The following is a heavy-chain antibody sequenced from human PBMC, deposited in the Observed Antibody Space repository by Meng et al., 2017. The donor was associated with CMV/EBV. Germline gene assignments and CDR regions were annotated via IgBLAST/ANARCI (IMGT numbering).Heavy chain of an antibody. CDR2: ISAYNGNT. CDR3: AREYSSSSVGYYFDY. D-gene: IGHD6-6*01. CDR1: GYTFTSYG. V-gene: IGHV1-18*01. J-gene: IGHJ4*02. Sequence: QVRLVQAGAEVKKPGASVKVSCKASGYTFTSYGISWVRQAPGQGLEWMGWISAYNGNTNYAQKLQGRVTMTTDTSTSTAYMELRSLRSDDTAVYYCAREYSSSSVGYYFDYWGQGTLVTVSS.